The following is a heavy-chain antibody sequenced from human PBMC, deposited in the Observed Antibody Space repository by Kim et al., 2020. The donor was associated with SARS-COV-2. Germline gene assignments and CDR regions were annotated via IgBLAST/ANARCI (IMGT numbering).Heavy chain of an antibody. V-gene: IGHV1-69*13. D-gene: IGHD3-10*01. CDR3: ARAGGVMVQVVIHLYYFDY. CDR2: IIPIFGTA. J-gene: IGHJ4*02. Sequence: SVKVSCKASGGTFSSYAISWVRQAPGQGLEWMGGIIPIFGTANYAQKFQGRVTITADESTSTAYMELSSLRSEDTAVYYCARAGGVMVQVVIHLYYFDYWGQGTLVTVSS. CDR1: GGTFSSYA.